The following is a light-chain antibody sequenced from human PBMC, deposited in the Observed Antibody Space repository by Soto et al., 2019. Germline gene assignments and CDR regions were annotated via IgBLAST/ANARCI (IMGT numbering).Light chain of an antibody. V-gene: IGKV3D-15*01. CDR2: DAT. J-gene: IGKJ1*01. CDR3: QQYGSTPWT. Sequence: EIVMTQSPATLSVSPGERATLSCRASQTVSSNLAWYQQRPGQAPRLLIHDATTRAIGIPDRFSGSWSGTEFTLTISSLQSEDFAVYYCQQYGSTPWTFGRGTKVDIK. CDR1: QTVSSN.